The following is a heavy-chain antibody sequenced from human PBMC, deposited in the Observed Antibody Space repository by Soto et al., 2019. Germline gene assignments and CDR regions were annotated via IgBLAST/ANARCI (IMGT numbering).Heavy chain of an antibody. CDR2: IYHSGST. J-gene: IGHJ4*02. Sequence: SETLSLTCAVSGYSISSGYYWGWIRQPPGKGLEWIGSIYHSGSTYYNPSLKSRVTISVDTSKNQFSLKLSSVTAADAAVYYCARDSAVTTTPFDYWGQGTLVTVSS. CDR3: ARDSAVTTTPFDY. CDR1: GYSISSGYY. V-gene: IGHV4-38-2*02. D-gene: IGHD4-17*01.